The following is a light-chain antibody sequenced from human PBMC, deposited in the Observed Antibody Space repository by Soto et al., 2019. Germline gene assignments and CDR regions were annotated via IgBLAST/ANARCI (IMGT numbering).Light chain of an antibody. Sequence: ESVLTQSPGTLSMSPGERATLSCRASQSVSSSYSAWYQQKPGQAPRLLIYGASSRATGIPDRFRGGGSGSYFLLTISRLEPEDFAVYYCQQYGSSPFTFGPGTKVDSK. CDR3: QQYGSSPFT. J-gene: IGKJ3*01. CDR2: GAS. CDR1: QSVSSSY. V-gene: IGKV3-20*01.